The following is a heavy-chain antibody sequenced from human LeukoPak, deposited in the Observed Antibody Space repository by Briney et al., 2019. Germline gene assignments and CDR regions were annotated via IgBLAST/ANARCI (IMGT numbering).Heavy chain of an antibody. Sequence: SETLSLTCAVYGGSFSGYYRSWIRQPPGKGLEWIGEIIHSGSTNYNPSLKSRVTISVDTPKNQFSLKLSSVTAADTAVYYCARGSSTMIVVDAFDIWGQGTMVTVSS. CDR1: GGSFSGYY. CDR3: ARGSSTMIVVDAFDI. V-gene: IGHV4-34*01. CDR2: IIHSGST. J-gene: IGHJ3*02. D-gene: IGHD3-22*01.